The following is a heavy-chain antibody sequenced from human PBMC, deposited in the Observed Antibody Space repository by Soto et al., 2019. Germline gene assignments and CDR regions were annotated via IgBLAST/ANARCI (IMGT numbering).Heavy chain of an antibody. CDR3: ARADVLRFLEWLSNGAFDI. J-gene: IGHJ3*02. CDR2: ISSSSSTI. V-gene: IGHV3-48*01. CDR1: GFTFSSYS. Sequence: GGSLRLSCAASGFTFSSYSMNWVRQAPGKGLEWVSYISSSSSTIYYADSVKGRFTISRDNAKNSLYLQMNSLRAEDTAGYYCARADVLRFLEWLSNGAFDIWGQGTMVTVSS. D-gene: IGHD3-3*01.